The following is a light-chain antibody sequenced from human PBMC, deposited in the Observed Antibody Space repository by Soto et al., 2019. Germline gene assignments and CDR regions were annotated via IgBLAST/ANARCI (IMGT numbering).Light chain of an antibody. CDR1: QDIGNF. V-gene: IGKV1-27*01. CDR2: AAS. J-gene: IGKJ4*01. Sequence: ILMTQSPSSLSAFVGDRVTITCRASQDIGNFVAWYQQKPGKVPKLLIYAASTLQSGGSTRFSGSGSGTDFTLTISSLQPQDVATYYRQKCKVAPFTFEGGTKVEIK. CDR3: QKCKVAPFT.